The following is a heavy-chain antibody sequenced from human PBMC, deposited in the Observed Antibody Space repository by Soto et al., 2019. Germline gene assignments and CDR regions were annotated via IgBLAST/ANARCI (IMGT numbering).Heavy chain of an antibody. Sequence: GGSLRLSCAASGFTFSSYSMNWVRQAPGKGLEWVSSISSSSSYIYYADSVKGRLTISRDNAKNSLYLQMNSLRAEDTAVYYCARGVLRFLEWLRHGMDVWGQGTTVTVSS. D-gene: IGHD3-3*01. CDR3: ARGVLRFLEWLRHGMDV. CDR2: ISSSSSYI. J-gene: IGHJ6*02. V-gene: IGHV3-21*01. CDR1: GFTFSSYS.